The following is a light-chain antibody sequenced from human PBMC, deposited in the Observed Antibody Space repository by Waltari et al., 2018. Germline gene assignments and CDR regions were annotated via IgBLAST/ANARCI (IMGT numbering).Light chain of an antibody. CDR1: QSVSSP. V-gene: IGKV3-15*01. CDR3: QQYSDWPYT. J-gene: IGKJ2*01. Sequence: EIVMTQSPGTLSVSPGERLTLSCRASQSVSSPLPWYQQKPGQAPTLLIYGASTRATGMPARFSGSGSGTEFTLTISSLQSEDFADYYCQQYSDWPYTFGQGTKLEIK. CDR2: GAS.